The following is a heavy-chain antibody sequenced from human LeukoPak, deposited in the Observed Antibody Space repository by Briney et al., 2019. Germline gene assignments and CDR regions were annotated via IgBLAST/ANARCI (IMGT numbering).Heavy chain of an antibody. CDR2: IYYSGST. V-gene: IGHV4-31*03. CDR3: ARDRVMTTVGGYYYYYGMDV. J-gene: IGHJ6*02. Sequence: SETLSLTCTVSGGSISSGGYYWSWIRQHPGKGLEWIGYIYYSGSTYYNPSLKSRVTISVDTSKNHFSLKLSSVTAADTAVYYCARDRVMTTVGGYYYYYGMDVWGQGTTVTVSS. D-gene: IGHD4-23*01. CDR1: GGSISSGGYY.